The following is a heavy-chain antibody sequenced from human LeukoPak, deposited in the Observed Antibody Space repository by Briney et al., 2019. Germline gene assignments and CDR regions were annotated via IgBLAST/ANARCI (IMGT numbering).Heavy chain of an antibody. J-gene: IGHJ6*03. CDR1: GDSISTYF. D-gene: IGHD3-3*01. Sequence: SETLSLTCTVSGDSISTYFWNWIRQPAGMGLEWIARISPSGSTKQNPSLESRVTISVDTSKNQFSLKLSSVTAADTAVYYCARGRFLEWPGAFNDYYYYMDVWGKGTTVTVSS. CDR2: ISPSGST. V-gene: IGHV4-4*07. CDR3: ARGRFLEWPGAFNDYYYYMDV.